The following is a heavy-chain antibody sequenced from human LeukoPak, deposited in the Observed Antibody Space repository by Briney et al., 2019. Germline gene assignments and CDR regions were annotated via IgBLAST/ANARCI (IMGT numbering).Heavy chain of an antibody. D-gene: IGHD3-10*01. Sequence: ASVKVSCKASGGTFSSYAISWVRQAPGQGLEWMGGIIPILGTANYAQKFQGRVTITADESTSTAYMELSSLRAEDTAVYYCAREIFGSGSYPDYWGQGTLVTVSS. CDR1: GGTFSSYA. V-gene: IGHV1-69*13. CDR3: AREIFGSGSYPDY. J-gene: IGHJ4*02. CDR2: IIPILGTA.